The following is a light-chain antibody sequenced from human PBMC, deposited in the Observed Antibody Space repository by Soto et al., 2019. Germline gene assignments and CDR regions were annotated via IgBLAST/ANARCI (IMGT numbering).Light chain of an antibody. CDR2: DVS. V-gene: IGLV2-11*01. J-gene: IGLJ1*01. CDR3: CSSAGTSTYV. CDR1: SNDVGIYNY. Sequence: QSARTHPPSSAGSPGQSVTISCTGTSNDVGIYNYVSWYQQHPDKAPQLMIYDVSNRPSVFPDRFAGYQSRNTDSLTISGLQADDEADYSCCSSAGTSTYVLGPANKVT.